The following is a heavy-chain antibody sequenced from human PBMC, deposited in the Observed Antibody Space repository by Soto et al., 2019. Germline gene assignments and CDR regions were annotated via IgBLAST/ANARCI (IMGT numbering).Heavy chain of an antibody. CDR1: GFNFGGYT. Sequence: PGGSLRLSCTGSGFNFGGYTINWVRQAPGKGLEWVSSISSSNTYIFYADVVQGRFIISRDNTKNSVYLQINRLRTEDTALYYCASAITMGWSPQGYWGQGTPVTVSS. V-gene: IGHV3-21*04. J-gene: IGHJ4*02. CDR3: ASAITMGWSPQGY. CDR2: ISSSNTYI. D-gene: IGHD3-10*01.